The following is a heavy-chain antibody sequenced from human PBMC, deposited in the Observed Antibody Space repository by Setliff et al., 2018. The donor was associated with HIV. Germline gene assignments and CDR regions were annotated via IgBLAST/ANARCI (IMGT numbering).Heavy chain of an antibody. CDR1: GGSISSSY. V-gene: IGHV4-4*09. J-gene: IGHJ6*01. Sequence: PSETLSLTCIVSGGSISSSYWSWIRQPPGKGLEWIGYIYTSGSTNYNPSLKSRVTISVDTSKNQFSLKLSSVSVADTAVYYCVRHLHPRYGMDVWG. CDR2: IYTSGST. CDR3: VRHLHPRYGMDV.